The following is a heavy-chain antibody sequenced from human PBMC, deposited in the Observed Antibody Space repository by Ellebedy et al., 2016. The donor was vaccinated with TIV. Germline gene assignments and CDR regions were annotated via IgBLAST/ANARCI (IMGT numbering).Heavy chain of an antibody. CDR1: GGSISSGGYY. Sequence: MPSETLSLTCTVSGGSISSGGYYWSWIRQHPGKGLEWIGYIYYSGSTYYNPSLKSRVTISVDTSKNQFSLKLSSVTAADTAVYYCARGHPPEWLRYPRKRPDAFDIWGQGTMVTVSS. CDR2: IYYSGST. V-gene: IGHV4-31*03. CDR3: ARGHPPEWLRYPRKRPDAFDI. D-gene: IGHD5-12*01. J-gene: IGHJ3*02.